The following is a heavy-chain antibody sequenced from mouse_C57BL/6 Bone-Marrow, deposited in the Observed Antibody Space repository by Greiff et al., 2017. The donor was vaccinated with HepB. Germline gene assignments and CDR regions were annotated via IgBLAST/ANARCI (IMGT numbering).Heavy chain of an antibody. D-gene: IGHD3-3*01. Sequence: QVQLQQPGAELVMPGASVKLSCKASGYTFTSYWMHWVKQRPGQGLEWIGEIDPSDSYTNYNQKFKGKSTLTVDKSSSPAYMQLSSLTSEDCAVYYCAGGTGFAYWGQGTLVTVSA. CDR3: AGGTGFAY. J-gene: IGHJ3*01. CDR2: IDPSDSYT. V-gene: IGHV1-69*01. CDR1: GYTFTSYW.